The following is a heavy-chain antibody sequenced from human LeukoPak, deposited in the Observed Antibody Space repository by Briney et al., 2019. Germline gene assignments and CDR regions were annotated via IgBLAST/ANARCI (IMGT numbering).Heavy chain of an antibody. Sequence: ASVKVSCKASGYTFTSYYMHWVRQAPGQGLGWMGIINPSGGSTSHAQKFQGRVTMTRDTSTSTVYMELSSLRSEDTAVYYCARDLAAEGVPAATRAYYCYGMDVWGQGTTVTVSS. CDR2: INPSGGST. V-gene: IGHV1-46*01. CDR3: ARDLAAEGVPAATRAYYCYGMDV. D-gene: IGHD2-2*01. CDR1: GYTFTSYY. J-gene: IGHJ6*02.